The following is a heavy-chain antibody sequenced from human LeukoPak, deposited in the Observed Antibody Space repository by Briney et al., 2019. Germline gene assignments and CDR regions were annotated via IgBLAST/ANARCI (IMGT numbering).Heavy chain of an antibody. CDR2: INWNGGST. CDR1: GFTFDDYG. V-gene: IGHV3-20*01. CDR3: ARRGDYYYGMDV. Sequence: GRSLRLSCAASGFTFDDYGMSWVRQAPGKGLEWVSGINWNGGSTGYADSVKGRFTISRDNAKNSLYLQMNSLRAEDTALYHCARRGDYYYGMDVWGQGTTVTVSS. J-gene: IGHJ6*02. D-gene: IGHD3-10*01.